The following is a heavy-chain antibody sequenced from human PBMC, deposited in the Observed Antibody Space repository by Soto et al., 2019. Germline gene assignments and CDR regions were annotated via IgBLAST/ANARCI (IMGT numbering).Heavy chain of an antibody. V-gene: IGHV1-18*01. CDR3: AKGWGPGGIVVDY. D-gene: IGHD3-22*01. J-gene: IGHJ4*02. Sequence: ASVKVSCKASGYTFTSYGISWVRQAPGQGLEWMGWISVYTGSTNYNPSLKSRLTMSLDTSKSQCSVNLTSVTAEDTAVYYCAKGWGPGGIVVDYWGQGNLVTVSS. CDR2: ISVYTGST. CDR1: GYTFTSYG.